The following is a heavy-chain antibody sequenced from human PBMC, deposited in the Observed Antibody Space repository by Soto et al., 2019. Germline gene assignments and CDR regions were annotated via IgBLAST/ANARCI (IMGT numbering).Heavy chain of an antibody. V-gene: IGHV3-11*05. Sequence: GGSLRLSCAASGFTFSDYYMSWIRQAPGKGLEWVSYISSSSSYTNYADSVKGRFTISRDNAKNSLYLQMNSLRAEDTAVYYCARDLGYYGLYYGMDVWGQGTTVTVSS. D-gene: IGHD3-10*01. J-gene: IGHJ6*02. CDR1: GFTFSDYY. CDR3: ARDLGYYGLYYGMDV. CDR2: ISSSSSYT.